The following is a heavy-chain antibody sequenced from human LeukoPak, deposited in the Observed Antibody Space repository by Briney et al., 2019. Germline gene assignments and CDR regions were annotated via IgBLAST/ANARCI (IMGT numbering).Heavy chain of an antibody. Sequence: GGSLRLSCAASGFTFSSYAMSWVRQAPGKGLEWVSAISGSGGSTYYADSVKGRFTISRDNSKNTLYLQMNSLRPEDTAIYYCAKDDYGGNEGGFDIWGQRTMVTVSS. V-gene: IGHV3-23*01. CDR1: GFTFSSYA. J-gene: IGHJ3*02. CDR2: ISGSGGST. CDR3: AKDDYGGNEGGFDI. D-gene: IGHD4-23*01.